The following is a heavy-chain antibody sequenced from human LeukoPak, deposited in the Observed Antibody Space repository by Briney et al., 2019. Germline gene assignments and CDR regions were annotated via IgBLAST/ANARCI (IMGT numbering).Heavy chain of an antibody. CDR2: IYYSGST. CDR1: GGSISSGDYY. V-gene: IGHV4-61*08. Sequence: PSETLSLTCTVSGGSISSGDYYWSWIRQPPGKGLEWIGYIYYSGSTNYNPSLKSRVTISVDTSKNQFSLKLSSVTAADTAVYYCARAPGAPEFDYWGQGTLVTVSS. J-gene: IGHJ4*02. CDR3: ARAPGAPEFDY.